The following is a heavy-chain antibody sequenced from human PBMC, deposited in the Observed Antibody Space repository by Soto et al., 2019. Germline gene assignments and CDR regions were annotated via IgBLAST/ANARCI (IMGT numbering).Heavy chain of an antibody. J-gene: IGHJ4*02. CDR3: ARQEIVGATPFDY. CDR1: GGSISSSSYY. Sequence: PSETLSLTCTVSGGSISSSSYYWGWIRQPPGKGLEWIGSIYYSGSTYYNPSLKSRVTISVDTSKNQFSLKLSSVTAADTAVYYCARQEIVGATPFDYWGQGTLVTVSS. V-gene: IGHV4-39*01. D-gene: IGHD1-26*01. CDR2: IYYSGST.